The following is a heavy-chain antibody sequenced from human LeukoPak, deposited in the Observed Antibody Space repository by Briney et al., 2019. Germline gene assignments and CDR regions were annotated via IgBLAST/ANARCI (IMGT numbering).Heavy chain of an antibody. J-gene: IGHJ4*02. Sequence: SETLSLTCTASGGSIGSGDYYWSWIRQPPGKGLEWIGYIYYSGTTYYSTSLKNRVTISVDTSRHQFSLKLSSVTAADTAVYYCARTRVQYSNGYYYFDYWGQGTRVTVSS. CDR1: GGSIGSGDYY. V-gene: IGHV4-30-4*01. D-gene: IGHD5-18*01. CDR3: ARTRVQYSNGYYYFDY. CDR2: IYYSGTT.